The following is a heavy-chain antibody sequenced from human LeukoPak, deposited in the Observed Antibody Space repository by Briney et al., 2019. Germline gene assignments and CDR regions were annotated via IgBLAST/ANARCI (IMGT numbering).Heavy chain of an antibody. CDR2: ISSSSNYR. CDR3: ARDAGGFDY. J-gene: IGHJ4*02. CDR1: GFTFSTYS. V-gene: IGHV3-21*06. D-gene: IGHD3-10*01. Sequence: PGGSLRLSCAASGFTFSTYSMNWVRQAPGKGLEWVSSISSSSNYRYYADSVKGRFTISRDNAKNSLYLQMNSLRAEDTAVYYCARDAGGFDYWGQGTLVTVSS.